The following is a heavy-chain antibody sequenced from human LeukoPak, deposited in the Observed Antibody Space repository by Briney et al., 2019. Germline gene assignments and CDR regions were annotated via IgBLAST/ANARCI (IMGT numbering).Heavy chain of an antibody. J-gene: IGHJ6*03. V-gene: IGHV3-7*01. CDR2: IKQDGSKK. D-gene: IGHD1-26*01. CDR1: GFTFSSYW. CDR3: ARGAMGNYYMDV. Sequence: GGSLRLSCAASGFTFSSYWMSWVRQAPGKGLEWVSNIKQDGSKKNYVDSVKGRFTISRDNAKTTLYLQVNSLGAEDTAVYYCARGAMGNYYMDVWGKGTTVTVSS.